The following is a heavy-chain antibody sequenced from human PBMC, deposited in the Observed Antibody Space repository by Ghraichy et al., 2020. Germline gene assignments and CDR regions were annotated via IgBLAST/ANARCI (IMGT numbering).Heavy chain of an antibody. V-gene: IGHV3-33*01. D-gene: IGHD1-26*01. CDR3: AREPYSGYVDY. Sequence: GESLNISCAASGFTFSSYGMHWVRQAPGKGLEWVAVIWYDGSNKYYADSVKGRFTISRDNSKNTLYLQMNSLRAEDTAVYYCAREPYSGYVDYWGQGTLVTVSS. CDR1: GFTFSSYG. J-gene: IGHJ4*02. CDR2: IWYDGSNK.